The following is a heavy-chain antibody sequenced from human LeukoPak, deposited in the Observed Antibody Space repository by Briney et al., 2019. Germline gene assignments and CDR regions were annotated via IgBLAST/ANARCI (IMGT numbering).Heavy chain of an antibody. V-gene: IGHV3-23*01. CDR3: AKARVVVVVAATVLTRYGMDV. J-gene: IGHJ6*02. D-gene: IGHD2-15*01. CDR2: IRGSGGST. CDR1: GFTFSLYA. Sequence: HPGGSLRLSCAASGFTFSLYAMSGVRQAPGKGLECVSAIRGSGGSTYYADSVKGLFTISRDNSKNTLYLQMNRLRAEDTAVYYCAKARVVVVVAATVLTRYGMDVWGQGTTVTVSS.